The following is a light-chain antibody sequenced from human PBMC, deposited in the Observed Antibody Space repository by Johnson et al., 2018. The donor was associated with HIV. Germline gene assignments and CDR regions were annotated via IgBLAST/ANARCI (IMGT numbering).Light chain of an antibody. CDR1: TFNIGNNY. CDR2: DNN. V-gene: IGLV1-51*01. CDR3: GTWESSLSGTDV. J-gene: IGLJ1*01. Sequence: HSVLTQPPSVSAAPGQKVTISCSGSTFNIGNNYVSWYQQLPGTAPKLLIYDNNKRPSGIRDRFSGSKSGTSATLGIPALQTGDEAEYYCGTWESSLSGTDVFGTGTKVTVL.